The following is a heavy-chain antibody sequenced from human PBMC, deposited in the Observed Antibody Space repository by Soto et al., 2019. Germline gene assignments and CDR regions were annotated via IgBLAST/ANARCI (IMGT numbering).Heavy chain of an antibody. D-gene: IGHD2-15*01. Sequence: LRLSCAASGFTFSSYEMNWVRQAPGKGLEWVANIKQDGSKAQYLESVRGRFTISRDNSKSSVYLQMNSLRAEDTALYYCARDFYGGFSYGPGDSWGQGTLVTVSS. J-gene: IGHJ4*02. V-gene: IGHV3-7*01. CDR3: ARDFYGGFSYGPGDS. CDR1: GFTFSSYE. CDR2: IKQDGSKA.